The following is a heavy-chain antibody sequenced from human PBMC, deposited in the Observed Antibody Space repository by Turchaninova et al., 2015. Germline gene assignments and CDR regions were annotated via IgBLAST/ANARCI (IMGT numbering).Heavy chain of an antibody. V-gene: IGHV3-30*02. CDR1: GFTFSGLG. J-gene: IGHJ4*02. Sequence: QVQLVGSGGGVVQPGGSLRLSCAASGFTFSGLGGHGARQAPGKGLGWVAFRRYAGSYKYYADSVKGRFTISRDNSKNTLYLQMNSLRAEDTAVYYCAKDAGSSFDYWGQGTLVTVSS. D-gene: IGHD6-6*01. CDR3: AKDAGSSFDY. CDR2: RRYAGSYK.